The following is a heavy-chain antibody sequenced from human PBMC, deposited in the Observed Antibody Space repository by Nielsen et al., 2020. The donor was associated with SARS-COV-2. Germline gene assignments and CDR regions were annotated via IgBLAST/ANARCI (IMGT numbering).Heavy chain of an antibody. CDR2: IKQDGSEK. Sequence: SLNISCAASGFTSSNYWITWVRQPPGKGLGWVANIKQDGSEKYYVDSVKGRFTISRDNAKNSLTLPMSRLSAEDTAVYYCAGAEGSSWYFHYWGQGTLVTVSS. V-gene: IGHV3-7*03. CDR3: AGAEGSSWYFHY. D-gene: IGHD6-13*01. CDR1: GFTSSNYW. J-gene: IGHJ4*02.